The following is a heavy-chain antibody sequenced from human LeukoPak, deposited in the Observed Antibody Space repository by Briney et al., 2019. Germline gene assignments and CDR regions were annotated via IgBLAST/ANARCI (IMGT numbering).Heavy chain of an antibody. J-gene: IGHJ4*02. V-gene: IGHV3-23*01. CDR3: ASRVGSGWYVDY. D-gene: IGHD6-19*01. Sequence: GGSLRLSCAASGFTFSSYAMSWVRQAPGKGLEWVSAISGSGGSTYYADSVKGRFTISRDNSKNTLYLQMNSLRAEDTAVYYCASRVGSGWYVDYWGQGTLVTVSS. CDR1: GFTFSSYA. CDR2: ISGSGGST.